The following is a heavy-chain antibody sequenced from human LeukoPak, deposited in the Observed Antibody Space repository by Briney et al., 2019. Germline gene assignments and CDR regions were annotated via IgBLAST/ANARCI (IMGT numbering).Heavy chain of an antibody. V-gene: IGHV1-69*13. J-gene: IGHJ3*02. CDR1: GGTFSSYA. Sequence: SVKVSCKASGGTFSSYAISWVRQAPGQGLEWMGGIIPIFVTANYAQKFQGRVTITADESTSTAYMELSSLRSEDTAVYYCARGNPTEGAFDIWGQGTMVTVSS. CDR2: IIPIFVTA. D-gene: IGHD1-14*01. CDR3: ARGNPTEGAFDI.